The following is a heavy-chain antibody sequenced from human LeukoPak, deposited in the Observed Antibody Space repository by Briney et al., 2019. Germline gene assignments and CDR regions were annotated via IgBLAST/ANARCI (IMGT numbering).Heavy chain of an antibody. J-gene: IGHJ6*03. CDR1: GFTLSSYA. D-gene: IGHD3-10*01. CDR3: AKVMKGSERLTMVRGVIIKTAGLYYMDV. V-gene: IGHV3-23*01. Sequence: PGGSLRLSCAASGFTLSSYAMSWVRQAPGKGLEWVSSISASGGSTNYADSVKVRFTISRDNSKNTVYLLMNSLRAEDTAVYYCAKVMKGSERLTMVRGVIIKTAGLYYMDVWGKGTTVTVSS. CDR2: ISASGGST.